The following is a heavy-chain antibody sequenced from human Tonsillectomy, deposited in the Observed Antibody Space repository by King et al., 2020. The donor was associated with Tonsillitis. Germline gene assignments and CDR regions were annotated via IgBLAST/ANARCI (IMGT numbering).Heavy chain of an antibody. CDR1: GGSISSYY. CDR2: IYYSGST. Sequence: QVQLQESGPGLVKPSETLSLTCTVSGGSISSYYWSWIRQPPGKGLEWIGYIYYSGSTNYNPSLKSRVTISVDPSKNQFSLKLISVTAADTAVYYCARPLNPYWYFDLWGRGTRVTVSS. J-gene: IGHJ2*01. CDR3: ARPLNPYWYFDL. V-gene: IGHV4-59*08.